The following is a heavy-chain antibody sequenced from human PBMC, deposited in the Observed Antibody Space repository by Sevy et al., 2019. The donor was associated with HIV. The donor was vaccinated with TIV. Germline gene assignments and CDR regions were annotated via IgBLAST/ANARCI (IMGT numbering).Heavy chain of an antibody. D-gene: IGHD2-8*01. CDR3: AREGCTKPHDY. CDR1: GFTFSKYS. CDR2: LSFGGGEI. J-gene: IGHJ4*02. Sequence: GGSLRLSCAASGFTFSKYSMSWVRQPPGKGLEWVSTLSFGGGEINYADSVKGRFTISRDNSKSSVYPQMNNLRPEDTAVYYCAREGCTKPHDYWGQGTLVTVSS. V-gene: IGHV3-23*01.